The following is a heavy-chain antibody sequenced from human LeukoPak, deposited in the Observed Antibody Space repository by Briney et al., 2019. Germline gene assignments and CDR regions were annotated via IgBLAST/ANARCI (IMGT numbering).Heavy chain of an antibody. V-gene: IGHV3-53*04. CDR3: AIDYGDYASFDY. J-gene: IGHJ4*02. Sequence: PGGTLRLSCAASGFTASSNYMGWGRQAPGKGLEWGSVIYSGGSTYYADSVKGRFTISRHNSKNTLYLQMNSLRAEDTAVYYCAIDYGDYASFDYWGQGTLVTVSS. CDR2: IYSGGST. CDR1: GFTASSNY. D-gene: IGHD4-17*01.